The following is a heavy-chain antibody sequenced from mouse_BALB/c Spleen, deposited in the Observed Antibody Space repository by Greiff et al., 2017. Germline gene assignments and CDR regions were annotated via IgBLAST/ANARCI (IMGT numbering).Heavy chain of an antibody. CDR3: ARGGMITTGGGYYAMDY. D-gene: IGHD2-4*01. V-gene: IGHV5-6*02. J-gene: IGHJ4*01. CDR2: ISSGGSYT. Sequence: EVKLMESGGDLVKPGGSLKLSCAASGFTFSSYGMSWVRQTPDKRLEWVATISSGGSYTYYPDSVKGRFTISRDNAKNTLYLQMSSLKSEDTAMYYCARGGMITTGGGYYAMDYWGQGTSVTVSS. CDR1: GFTFSSYG.